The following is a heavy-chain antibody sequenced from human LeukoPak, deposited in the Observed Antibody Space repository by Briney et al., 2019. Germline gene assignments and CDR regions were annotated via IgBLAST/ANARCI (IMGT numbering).Heavy chain of an antibody. CDR3: ARDEGSWYDAFDI. Sequence: ASVKVSCKASDYTFTSYGINWVRQAPGQGLEWMGWISGYSGNIYYAQNLQGRVTMTTDTSTSTAYMELRSLRSDDTAVYYCARDEGSWYDAFDIWGQGTMVTVSS. V-gene: IGHV1-18*01. D-gene: IGHD6-13*01. CDR1: DYTFTSYG. CDR2: ISGYSGNI. J-gene: IGHJ3*02.